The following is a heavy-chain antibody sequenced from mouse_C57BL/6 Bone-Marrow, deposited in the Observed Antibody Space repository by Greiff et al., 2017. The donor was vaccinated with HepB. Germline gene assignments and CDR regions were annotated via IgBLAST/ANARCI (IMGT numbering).Heavy chain of an antibody. CDR3: ARDEGFYAMDD. J-gene: IGHJ4*01. Sequence: EVQLVESGGGLVKPGGSLKLSCAASGFTFSSYAMSWVRQTPEKRLEWVATISDGGSYTYYPDNVKGRFTISRDNAKNNLYLQMSHLKSEDTAMDYCARDEGFYAMDDWGQGTSVTVSS. V-gene: IGHV5-4*01. CDR2: ISDGGSYT. CDR1: GFTFSSYA.